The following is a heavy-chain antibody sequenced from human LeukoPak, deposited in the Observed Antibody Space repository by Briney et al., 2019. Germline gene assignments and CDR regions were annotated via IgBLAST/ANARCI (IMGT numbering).Heavy chain of an antibody. J-gene: IGHJ4*02. CDR2: INTDGTVT. CDR3: ATKQWLAPPPDS. D-gene: IGHD6-19*01. V-gene: IGHV3-74*01. Sequence: GESLRLSCAASGFTFSKYWMLWVRQAPGKGLESVSRINTDGTVTTYADSVKGRFTVSRDNADNTLFLQMNSVRDEDTAVYYCATKQWLAPPPDSWGQGTPVTVSS. CDR1: GFTFSKYW.